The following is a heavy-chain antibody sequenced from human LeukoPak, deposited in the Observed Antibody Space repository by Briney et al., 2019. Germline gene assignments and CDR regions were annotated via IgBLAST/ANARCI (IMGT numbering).Heavy chain of an antibody. CDR2: ISTSGGST. V-gene: IGHV3-23*01. D-gene: IGHD6-19*01. Sequence: GWSLRLSCAASDFTFSTYAMTWVRQAPGKGLEWVSTISTSGGSTYSADSVKGRFTISRDNSDNTLYLQMNSLRAEDTAMYYCATVARRQARIAVAGYFDYWGQGTLVTVSS. CDR3: ATVARRQARIAVAGYFDY. CDR1: DFTFSTYA. J-gene: IGHJ4*02.